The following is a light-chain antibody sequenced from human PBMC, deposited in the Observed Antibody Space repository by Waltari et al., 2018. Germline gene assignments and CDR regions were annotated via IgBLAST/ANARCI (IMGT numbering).Light chain of an antibody. CDR2: EVT. J-gene: IGLJ3*02. Sequence: QSALTQPPSVSGSPGQSVTIPCTGTTSDVGYFNRSTWYQKAPGTAPKLLIFEVTTRPSGVPDRFSGSKSGNTASLTISGLQADDETDYYCMSYTTSDTWVFGGGTKVTVL. CDR1: TSDVGYFNR. V-gene: IGLV2-18*02. CDR3: MSYTTSDTWV.